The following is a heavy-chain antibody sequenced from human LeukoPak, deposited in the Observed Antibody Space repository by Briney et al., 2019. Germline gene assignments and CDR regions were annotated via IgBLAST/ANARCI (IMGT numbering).Heavy chain of an antibody. Sequence: GGSLRLSCAASGFTFSSYGMHWVRQAPGKGLEWVADISYDGSNKYYADSVKGRFTISRDNSKNTLYLQMNSLRAEDTAVYYCASSLPRYSSSWYLFNYWGQGTLVTVSS. CDR2: ISYDGSNK. D-gene: IGHD6-13*01. J-gene: IGHJ4*02. V-gene: IGHV3-30*03. CDR3: ASSLPRYSSSWYLFNY. CDR1: GFTFSSYG.